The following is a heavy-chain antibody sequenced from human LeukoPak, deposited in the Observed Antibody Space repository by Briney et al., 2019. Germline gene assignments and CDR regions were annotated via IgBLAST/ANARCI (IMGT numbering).Heavy chain of an antibody. Sequence: GGSLRLSCAASGFTFSNYEMNWVRQAPGEGLEWVGRIRNEANSYATQYAASVKGRFTISRDDSRNSLYLQMNSLKTEDTAVYRCVVPGRAAAGTGDFGYWGQGTLVTVSS. V-gene: IGHV3-72*01. CDR3: VVPGRAAAGTGDFGY. J-gene: IGHJ4*02. CDR2: IRNEANSYAT. CDR1: GFTFSNYE. D-gene: IGHD6-13*01.